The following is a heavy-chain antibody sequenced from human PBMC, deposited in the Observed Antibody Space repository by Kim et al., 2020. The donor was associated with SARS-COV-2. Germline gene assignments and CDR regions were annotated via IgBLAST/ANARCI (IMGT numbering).Heavy chain of an antibody. Sequence: SETLSLTCTVSGGSVSSGSYYWSWIRQPPGKGLEWIGYIYYSGSTNYNPSLKSRVTISVDTSKNQFSLKLSSVTAADTAVYYCARGPDYEGWFDPWGQGTLVTVSS. CDR3: ARGPDYEGWFDP. D-gene: IGHD4-17*01. J-gene: IGHJ5*02. V-gene: IGHV4-61*01. CDR1: GGSVSSGSYY. CDR2: IYYSGST.